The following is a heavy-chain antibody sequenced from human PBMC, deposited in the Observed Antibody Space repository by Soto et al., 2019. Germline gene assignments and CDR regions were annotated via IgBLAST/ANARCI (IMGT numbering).Heavy chain of an antibody. Sequence: EVQLVESGGGLVKPGGSLRLSCAASGFTFSNAWMSWVRQAPGKGLEWVGRIKSKTAGGTTDYAAPVKGRFTISRDDSKNTLYLQMNSLKTEDTAVYYCTAWVDCSSTSFYGYYFDYWGQGTLVTVSS. CDR3: TAWVDCSSTSFYGYYFDY. CDR2: IKSKTAGGTT. J-gene: IGHJ4*02. D-gene: IGHD2-2*01. V-gene: IGHV3-15*01. CDR1: GFTFSNAW.